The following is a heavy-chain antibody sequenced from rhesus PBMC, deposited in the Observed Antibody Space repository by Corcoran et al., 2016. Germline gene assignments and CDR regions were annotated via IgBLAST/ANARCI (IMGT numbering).Heavy chain of an antibody. J-gene: IGHJ4*01. CDR3: ARVSFYGSYNY. V-gene: IGHV4-173*01. CDR2: IPGSGRSN. D-gene: IGHD4-4*01. Sequence: QVQLQESGPGLVKPSETLSLTCAVSGGSISSNYWSWIRQPPGKGLEWIGRIPGSGRSNDYHPSPKGRVTSSTDPSKIQFSLKLRSVTAADTAVYYCARVSFYGSYNYWGQGVLVTVSS. CDR1: GGSISSNY.